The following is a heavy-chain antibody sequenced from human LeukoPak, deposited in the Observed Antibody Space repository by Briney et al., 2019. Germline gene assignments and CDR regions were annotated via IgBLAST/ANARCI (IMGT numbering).Heavy chain of an antibody. D-gene: IGHD1-26*01. CDR1: GGSFSGYY. CDR3: ASYSGSYYRAFDI. CDR2: INHSGST. V-gene: IGHV4-34*01. J-gene: IGHJ3*02. Sequence: SETLSLTCAVYGGSFSGYYWSWIRQPPGKGLEWIGEINHSGSTNYNPSLKSRVTISVDTSKNQFSLKLSSVTAADTAVYYCASYSGSYYRAFDIWGQGTMVTVSS.